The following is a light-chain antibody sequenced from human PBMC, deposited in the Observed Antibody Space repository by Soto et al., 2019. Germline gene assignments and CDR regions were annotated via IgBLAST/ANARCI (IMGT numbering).Light chain of an antibody. CDR1: ISDVGSYNF. CDR2: AVT. J-gene: IGLJ2*01. CDR3: CSYAGSSSSVI. Sequence: QSALTQPASVSGSPGQSITISCTGTISDVGSYNFVSWYQQHPGKAPQLMIFAVTKRPSGVSDRFSGSKSGYTASLTVSGLQAEDEADYYCCSYAGSSSSVIFGGGTKVTVL. V-gene: IGLV2-23*02.